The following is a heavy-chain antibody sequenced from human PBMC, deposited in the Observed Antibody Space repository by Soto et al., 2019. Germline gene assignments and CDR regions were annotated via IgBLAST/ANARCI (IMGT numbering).Heavy chain of an antibody. CDR2: MNPNSGNT. CDR3: ASAASGSYYKNYYYYYMDV. J-gene: IGHJ6*03. CDR1: GYTFTSYD. D-gene: IGHD3-10*01. V-gene: IGHV1-8*01. Sequence: QVQLVQSGAEVKKPGASVKVSCKASGYTFTSYDINWVRQASGQGLEWMGWMNPNSGNTGYAQKFQGRVTMTRNTSISTAYMELSSLRSEDTAVYYCASAASGSYYKNYYYYYMDVWGKGTTVTVSS.